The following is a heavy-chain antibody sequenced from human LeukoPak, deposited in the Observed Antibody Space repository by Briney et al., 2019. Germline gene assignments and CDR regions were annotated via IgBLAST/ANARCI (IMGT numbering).Heavy chain of an antibody. J-gene: IGHJ5*02. CDR1: GFTFTNYA. Sequence: PGGSLRLSCATSGFTFTNYAMNWVRQAPGKGLEWVSAVTGPGDTTYYADSVKGRFFISREDSKTTVYLQMNSLGAEDTAIYYCAKGAEIDLWGQGTLVTVSS. D-gene: IGHD3-16*01. CDR3: AKGAEIDL. V-gene: IGHV3-23*01. CDR2: VTGPGDTT.